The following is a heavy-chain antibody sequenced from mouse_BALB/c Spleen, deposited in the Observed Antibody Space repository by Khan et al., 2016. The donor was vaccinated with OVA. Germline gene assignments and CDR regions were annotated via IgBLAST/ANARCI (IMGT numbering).Heavy chain of an antibody. D-gene: IGHD2-14*01. CDR1: GFSLSRYN. CDR2: IWGGGGT. V-gene: IGHV2-6-4*01. Sequence: QVQLKQSGPGPVAPSQSLSITCTVSGFSLSRYNIHWIRQPPGKGLEWLGMIWGGGGTDYNSTLKSRLSISKDNSKSQVFLKMNSLQTEDTAMYYCARAYYRYDGYYAMDYWGQGTSVTVSS. CDR3: ARAYYRYDGYYAMDY. J-gene: IGHJ4*01.